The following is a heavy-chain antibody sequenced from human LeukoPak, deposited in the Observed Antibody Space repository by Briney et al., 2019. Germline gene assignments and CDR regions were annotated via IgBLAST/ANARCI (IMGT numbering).Heavy chain of an antibody. CDR1: GFTVSSNY. CDR3: ARESGYSYGYAFDI. D-gene: IGHD5-18*01. Sequence: GGSLRLSCAASGFTVSSNYMSWVRQAPGKGLEWVSVIYSGGSTYYADSVKGRFTISRDNSKNTLYLQMNSLRAEDTAVYYCARESGYSYGYAFDIWGQGTMVTVSS. J-gene: IGHJ3*02. CDR2: IYSGGST. V-gene: IGHV3-53*01.